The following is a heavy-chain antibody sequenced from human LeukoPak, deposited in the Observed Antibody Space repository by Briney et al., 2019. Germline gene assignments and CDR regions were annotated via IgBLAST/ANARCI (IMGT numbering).Heavy chain of an antibody. V-gene: IGHV4-59*12. CDR1: GGSISSYY. Sequence: SETLSLTCTVSGGSISSYYWSWIRQPPGKGLEWIGYIYYSGSTNYNPSLKSRVTISVDTSKNQFSLKLSSVTAADTAVYYCARDISGYYLNWFDPWGQGTLVTVSS. CDR3: ARDISGYYLNWFDP. CDR2: IYYSGST. J-gene: IGHJ5*02. D-gene: IGHD3-22*01.